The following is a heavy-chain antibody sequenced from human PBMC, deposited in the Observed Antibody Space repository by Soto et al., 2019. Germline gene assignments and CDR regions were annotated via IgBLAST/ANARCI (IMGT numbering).Heavy chain of an antibody. Sequence: GASVKVSCKASGYTFTSYYMHWVRQAPGQGLEWMGIINPSGGSTSYAQKFQGRVTMTRDTSTSTVYMELSSLRSEDTAVYYCARDLSSYYYDSSGYYYVPAYWGQGTLVTVSS. V-gene: IGHV1-46*01. CDR2: INPSGGST. CDR1: GYTFTSYY. J-gene: IGHJ4*02. CDR3: ARDLSSYYYDSSGYYYVPAY. D-gene: IGHD3-22*01.